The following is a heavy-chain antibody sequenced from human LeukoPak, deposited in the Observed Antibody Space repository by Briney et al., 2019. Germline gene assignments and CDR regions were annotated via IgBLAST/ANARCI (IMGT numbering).Heavy chain of an antibody. CDR1: GFTFDDYA. J-gene: IGHJ4*02. CDR3: AKDISAYDILTGYVDY. Sequence: PVGSLRLSCAASGFTFDDYAMHWVRQAPGKGLEWDSLISWDGGSTYYADSVKGRFTISRDNSKNSLNLQMNSLRAEDTALYYCAKDISAYDILTGYVDYWGQGTLVTVSS. CDR2: ISWDGGST. V-gene: IGHV3-43D*03. D-gene: IGHD3-9*01.